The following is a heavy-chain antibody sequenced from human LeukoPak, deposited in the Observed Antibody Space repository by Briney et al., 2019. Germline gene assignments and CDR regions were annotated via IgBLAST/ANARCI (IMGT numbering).Heavy chain of an antibody. CDR3: AKGSGYCSSTSCYLDAFDI. CDR2: ISGSGGST. CDR1: GFTLSSYA. Sequence: GGALRLSCAASGFTLSSYAMSWVRQAPGKGLEWVSAISGSGGSTYYADSVKGRFTISRDNSKNTLYLQMNSLRAEDTAVYYCAKGSGYCSSTSCYLDAFDIWGQGTMVTVSS. J-gene: IGHJ3*02. D-gene: IGHD2-2*03. V-gene: IGHV3-23*01.